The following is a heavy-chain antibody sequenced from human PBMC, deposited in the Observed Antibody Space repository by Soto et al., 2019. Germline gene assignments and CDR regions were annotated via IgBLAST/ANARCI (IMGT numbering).Heavy chain of an antibody. CDR3: ARAVDTAMVFDY. Sequence: QVQLQESGPGLVKPSQTLSLTCTVSGGSISSGGYYWSWIRQHPGKGLEWIGYIYYSGSTYYNPCGKSRVTISVDTSKNQFSLKLSSVTAADTAVYYCARAVDTAMVFDYWGQGTLVTVSS. D-gene: IGHD5-18*01. CDR2: IYYSGST. J-gene: IGHJ4*02. CDR1: GGSISSGGYY. V-gene: IGHV4-31*03.